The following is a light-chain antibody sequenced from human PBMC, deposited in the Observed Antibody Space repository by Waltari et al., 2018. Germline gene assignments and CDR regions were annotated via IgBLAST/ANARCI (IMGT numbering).Light chain of an antibody. J-gene: IGLJ2*01. V-gene: IGLV2-14*03. CDR2: DVS. Sequence: QSALTQAASVSGSPGPSITISCTGTSRDVGAYHYVSWYQQHPGKAPKLMIYDVSNRPSGVSNRFSGSKSGNTASLTISGLQAEDEADYYCSSFTSSSTVLFGGGTRLSVL. CDR1: SRDVGAYHY. CDR3: SSFTSSSTVL.